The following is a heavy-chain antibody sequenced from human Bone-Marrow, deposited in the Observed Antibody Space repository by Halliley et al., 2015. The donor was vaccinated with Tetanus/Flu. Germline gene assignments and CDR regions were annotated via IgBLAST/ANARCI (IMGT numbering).Heavy chain of an antibody. D-gene: IGHD2-2*01. J-gene: IGHJ5*02. CDR2: IKTKAQNETI. Sequence: RIKTKAQNETIDYAAPVKGRFIISRDDSKKTLYLEMNSLQIEDSAVYYCNTDLLPATVEFDPWGQGTEVTVSS. V-gene: IGHV3-15*01. CDR3: NTDLLPATVEFDP.